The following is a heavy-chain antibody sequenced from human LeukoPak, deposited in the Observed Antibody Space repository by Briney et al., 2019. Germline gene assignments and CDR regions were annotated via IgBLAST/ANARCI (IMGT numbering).Heavy chain of an antibody. Sequence: KSSETLSLTCAVYGGSFSDYYWSWIRQPPGKGLEWIGEINHSGSTNYNSSLKSRVTISVDTSKNQFSLKLSSVTAADTAVYYCARFGRKMTAVKRGPNWFDPWGQGTLVTVSS. CDR2: INHSGST. CDR1: GGSFSDYY. D-gene: IGHD4-17*01. V-gene: IGHV4-34*01. J-gene: IGHJ5*02. CDR3: ARFGRKMTAVKRGPNWFDP.